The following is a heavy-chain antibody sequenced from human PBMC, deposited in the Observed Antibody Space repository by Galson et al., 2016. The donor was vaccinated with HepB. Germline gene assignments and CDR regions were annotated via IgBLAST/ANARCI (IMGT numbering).Heavy chain of an antibody. CDR1: GGSISSGGYY. CDR2: MYYGGSR. D-gene: IGHD5-18*01. V-gene: IGHV4-31*03. CDR3: ARDRYSPTSEAFEI. J-gene: IGHJ3*02. Sequence: TLSLTCTVSGGSISSGGYYWSWIRQHPGKGLEWIGYMYYGGSRYYNPSLKSRATISVDTSKNQFSLKLSSVSAAATAVYYCARDRYSPTSEAFEIWGQGTMVTVSS.